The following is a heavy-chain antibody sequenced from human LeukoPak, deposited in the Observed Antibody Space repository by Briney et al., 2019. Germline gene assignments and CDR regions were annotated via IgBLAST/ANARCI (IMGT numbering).Heavy chain of an antibody. D-gene: IGHD6-6*01. Sequence: PSETLSLTCTVSGGSISSGSYYWSWIRQPAGKGLEWIGRIYTSGSTNYNPSLKSQVTISVDTSKNQFSLKLSSVTAADTAVYYCAREGAPRLPGFGRFDPWGQGTLVTVSS. J-gene: IGHJ5*02. CDR1: GGSISSGSYY. CDR3: AREGAPRLPGFGRFDP. V-gene: IGHV4-61*02. CDR2: IYTSGST.